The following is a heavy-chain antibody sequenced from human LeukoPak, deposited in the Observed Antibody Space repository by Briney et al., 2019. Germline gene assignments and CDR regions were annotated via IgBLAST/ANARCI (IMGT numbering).Heavy chain of an antibody. CDR2: ISAYNGNT. J-gene: IGHJ3*01. CDR3: ARGDPLKLKEPSNV. D-gene: IGHD1-14*01. CDR1: GYTFTSYG. V-gene: IGHV1-18*01. Sequence: ASVKVSCKASGYTFTSYGISWVRQAPGQGLEWMGWISAYNGNTNYAEKLQGRVTMTTDTSTSTAYMELRSLRSDDTAVYYCARGDPLKLKEPSNVWGQGTMVTVSS.